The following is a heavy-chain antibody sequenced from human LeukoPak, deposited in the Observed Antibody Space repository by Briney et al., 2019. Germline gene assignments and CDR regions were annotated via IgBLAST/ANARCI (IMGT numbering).Heavy chain of an antibody. D-gene: IGHD3-10*01. CDR1: GYTFTGYY. Sequence: ASVKVSCKASGYTFTGYYMHWVRQAPGQGLEWMGWINPNSGGTNYAQKFQGRVTMTRDTSISTAYMELSRLRSDDTAVYYCARGVYGSGSYYKRDYYYYYMDVWGKGTTVTISS. CDR2: INPNSGGT. V-gene: IGHV1-2*02. J-gene: IGHJ6*03. CDR3: ARGVYGSGSYYKRDYYYYYMDV.